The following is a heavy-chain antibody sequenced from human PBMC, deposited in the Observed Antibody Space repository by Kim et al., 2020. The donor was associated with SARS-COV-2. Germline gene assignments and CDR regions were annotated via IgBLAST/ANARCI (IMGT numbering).Heavy chain of an antibody. J-gene: IGHJ4*02. CDR1: GYSFTNYW. CDR3: ARLSYYGSGSYLDY. Sequence: GESLKISCKGSGYSFTNYWIAWVRQMPGKGLEWMGILYPGDSDTGYSPSFQGHVTISADKSITTAYLQWSSLKASDTAMYYCARLSYYGSGSYLDYWGQGTLVTVSS. V-gene: IGHV5-51*01. D-gene: IGHD3-10*01. CDR2: LYPGDSDT.